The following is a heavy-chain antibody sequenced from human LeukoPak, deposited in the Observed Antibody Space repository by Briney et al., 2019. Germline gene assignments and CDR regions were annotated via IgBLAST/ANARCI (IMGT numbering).Heavy chain of an antibody. D-gene: IGHD3-22*01. Sequence: YPSETLSLTCTVSGGSISSGSYYWSWIRQPAGKGLEWIGRIYTSGSTNYNPSLKSRVTISVDTSKNQFSLKLSSVTAADTAVYYCARELKGSSGPLDYWGQGTLVTVSS. CDR3: ARELKGSSGPLDY. CDR1: GGSISSGSYY. J-gene: IGHJ4*02. CDR2: IYTSGST. V-gene: IGHV4-61*02.